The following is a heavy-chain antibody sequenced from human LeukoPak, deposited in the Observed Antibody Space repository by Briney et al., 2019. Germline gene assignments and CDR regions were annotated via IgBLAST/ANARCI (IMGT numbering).Heavy chain of an antibody. CDR3: VRDETLWTLDW. CDR1: GFTFSGHW. Sequence: PGGSLRLSCTASGFTFSGHWTHWVRQPPGMGLVWVSRINERGTDSMYAESVKGRFTISRDNAKNTVYLQMNSLRAEDTAVYYCVRDETLWTLDWWGQGTLVSVSS. CDR2: INERGTDS. J-gene: IGHJ4*02. V-gene: IGHV3-74*03. D-gene: IGHD1-1*01.